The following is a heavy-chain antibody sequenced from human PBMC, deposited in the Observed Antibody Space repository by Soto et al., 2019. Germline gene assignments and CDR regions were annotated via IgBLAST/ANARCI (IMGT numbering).Heavy chain of an antibody. Sequence: GGSLRLSCAASGFTFSSYWMSWVRQAPGKGLEWVANIKQDGSEKYYVDSVRCRFTISRDNAKNSLYLQMNSLRAEDTAVYYCAKGRYYYDSSGLDYWGQGTLVTVSS. CDR3: AKGRYYYDSSGLDY. CDR1: GFTFSSYW. CDR2: IKQDGSEK. J-gene: IGHJ4*02. D-gene: IGHD3-22*01. V-gene: IGHV3-7*03.